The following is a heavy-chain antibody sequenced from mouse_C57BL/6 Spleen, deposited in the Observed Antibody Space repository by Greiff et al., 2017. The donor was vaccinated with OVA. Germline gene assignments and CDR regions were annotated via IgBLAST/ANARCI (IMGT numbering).Heavy chain of an antibody. Sequence: LVESGAELVRPGASVTLSCKASGYTFTDYEMHWVKQTPVHGLEWIGAIDPETGGTAYNQKFKGKAILTADKSSSTAYMELRSLTSEDSAVYYCTREMGDGSSFAYWGQGTLVTVSA. V-gene: IGHV1-15*01. CDR1: GYTFTDYE. J-gene: IGHJ3*01. CDR2: IDPETGGT. D-gene: IGHD1-1*01. CDR3: TREMGDGSSFAY.